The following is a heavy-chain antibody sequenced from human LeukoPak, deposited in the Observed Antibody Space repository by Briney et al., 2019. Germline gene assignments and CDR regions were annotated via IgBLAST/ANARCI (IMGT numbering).Heavy chain of an antibody. Sequence: PSQTLSLTCSVSGASVSSGNYFWTWIRQPTGKGLECIGRLSTRGNTNYNPSLESRVTISGDTSKNQFSLQLRSVTAADTAVYYCTRALCINGVCEWFDPWGQGTLVTVSS. CDR3: TRALCINGVCEWFDP. J-gene: IGHJ5*02. CDR1: GASVSSGNYF. CDR2: LSTRGNT. V-gene: IGHV4-61*02. D-gene: IGHD2-8*01.